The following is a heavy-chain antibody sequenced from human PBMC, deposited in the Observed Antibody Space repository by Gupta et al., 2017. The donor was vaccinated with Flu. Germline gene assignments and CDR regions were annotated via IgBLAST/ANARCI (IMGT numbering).Heavy chain of an antibody. V-gene: IGHV4-34*01. CDR3: ARGVVVAATEPQKTPTRCWYFDL. CDR2: INHSGST. Sequence: QVQLQQWGAGLLKPSETLSLTCAVYGGSFSGYYWSWIRQPPGKGLEWIGEINHSGSTNYNPSLKSRVTISVDTSKNQFSLKLSSVTAADTAVYYCARGVVVAATEPQKTPTRCWYFDLWGRGTLVTVSS. CDR1: GGSFSGYY. J-gene: IGHJ2*01. D-gene: IGHD2-15*01.